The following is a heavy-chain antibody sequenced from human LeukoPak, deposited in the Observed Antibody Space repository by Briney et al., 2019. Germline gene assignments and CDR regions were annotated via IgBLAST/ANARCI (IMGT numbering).Heavy chain of an antibody. CDR1: GFTFRNFG. J-gene: IGHJ4*02. Sequence: GGSLRLSCPTSGFTFRNFGMSWFRQAPGKGLEWVAGISGGSGSYIFYSDSVMGRFTISRDNSKNTLYLQLKSLRAEDTAVYFCAKHNDYRGYYFDSWGQGSLVTVSS. CDR2: ISGGSGSYI. CDR3: AKHNDYRGYYFDS. V-gene: IGHV3-23*01. D-gene: IGHD4-11*01.